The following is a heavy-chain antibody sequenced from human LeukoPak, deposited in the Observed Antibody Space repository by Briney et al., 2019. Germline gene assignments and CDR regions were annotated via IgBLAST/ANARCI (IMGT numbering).Heavy chain of an antibody. J-gene: IGHJ6*02. CDR1: EYSFTSYW. CDR3: ARLNQEGYYYYGMDV. CDR2: IYPGDSDT. V-gene: IGHV5-51*01. Sequence: GESLKISCKGSEYSFTSYWIGWVRQMPGKGLEWMGIIYPGDSDTRYSPSFQGQVTISADKPIRTAYLQWSSLKASDTAMYYCARLNQEGYYYYGMDVWGQGTTVTVSS.